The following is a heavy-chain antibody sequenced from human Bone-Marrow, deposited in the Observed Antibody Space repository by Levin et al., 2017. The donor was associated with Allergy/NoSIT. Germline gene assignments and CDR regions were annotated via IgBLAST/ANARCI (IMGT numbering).Heavy chain of an antibody. CDR2: IFYSGST. V-gene: IGHV4-59*11. D-gene: IGHD4-17*01. Sequence: SPTLSLTCTVSGTSINSPYWTWVRQPPGKGLEWVGIIFYSGSTNYNPSLKSRVTISVDTSTNEFSLKLGSVTAADTAIYYCARLKTVTRLDHWGQGALVTVSS. CDR3: ARLKTVTRLDH. CDR1: GTSINSPY. J-gene: IGHJ5*02.